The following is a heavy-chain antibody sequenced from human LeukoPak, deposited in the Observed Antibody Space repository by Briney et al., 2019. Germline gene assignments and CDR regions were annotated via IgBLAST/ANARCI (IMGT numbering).Heavy chain of an antibody. CDR2: INHSGST. CDR3: AKREIGWFDP. V-gene: IGHV4-34*01. D-gene: IGHD2/OR15-2a*01. Sequence: SETLSLTCAVYGGSFSGYYWSWIRQPPGKGLEWIGEINHSGSTNYNPSLKSRVTISVDTSKNQFSLKLRSVTAADTAVYYCAKREIGWFDPWGQGTLVTVSS. J-gene: IGHJ5*02. CDR1: GGSFSGYY.